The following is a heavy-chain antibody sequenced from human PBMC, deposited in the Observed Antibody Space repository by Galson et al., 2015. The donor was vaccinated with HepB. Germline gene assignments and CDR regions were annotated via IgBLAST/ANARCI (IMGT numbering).Heavy chain of an antibody. D-gene: IGHD3-10*01. V-gene: IGHV1-24*01. J-gene: IGHJ6*02. CDR1: GYTLTELS. Sequence: SVKVSCKVSGYTLTELSMHWVRQAPGKGLEWMGGFDPEDGETIYAQKFQGRVTMTEDTSTDTAYMELSSLRSEDTAVYYCATDLLPYGSGSYLGYYYGMDVWGQGTTVTVSS. CDR3: ATDLLPYGSGSYLGYYYGMDV. CDR2: FDPEDGET.